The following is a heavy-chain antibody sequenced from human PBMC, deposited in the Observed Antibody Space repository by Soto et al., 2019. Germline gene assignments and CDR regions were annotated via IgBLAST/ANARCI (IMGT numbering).Heavy chain of an antibody. Sequence: HPGGSLRLSCAASGFTFSSYGMHWVRQAPGKGLEWVTVISSDGTNKYYADSVKGRFTISRDNSKNTLYLQVNSLRAEDTAVYYCAKLRSSTWTQYAFDIWGHGTMVTVSS. CDR2: ISSDGTNK. CDR1: GFTFSSYG. V-gene: IGHV3-30*18. D-gene: IGHD6-13*01. CDR3: AKLRSSTWTQYAFDI. J-gene: IGHJ3*02.